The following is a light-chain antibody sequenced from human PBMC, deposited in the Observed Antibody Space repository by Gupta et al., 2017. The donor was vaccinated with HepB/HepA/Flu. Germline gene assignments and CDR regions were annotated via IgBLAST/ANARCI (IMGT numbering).Light chain of an antibody. Sequence: QSVLTPPPSASGTPGQGVTISCSGSSSNIGSNTVHWYQQHPETAPKLLMYSVSQRPSGVPDRFSGAKSATSAALAISGLQAEEEAEYYCSAWYNSRNGYVFGTGTKVTVL. CDR1: SSNIGSNT. CDR2: SVS. CDR3: SAWYNSRNGYV. V-gene: IGLV1-44*01. J-gene: IGLJ1*01.